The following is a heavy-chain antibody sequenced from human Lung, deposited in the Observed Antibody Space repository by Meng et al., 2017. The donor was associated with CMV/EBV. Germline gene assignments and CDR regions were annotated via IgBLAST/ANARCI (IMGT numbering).Heavy chain of an antibody. J-gene: IGHJ4*02. CDR2: INAGNGNT. Sequence: QVQPVQSGPEVRKPGASVKGSCKASDYTFTGYGVSWVRQAPGQRLEWMGWINAGNGNTKYSQKFQGRVTITRDTSASTAYMELSSLRSEDTAVYYCARDQGAWFGEAPRFDYWGQGTLVTVSS. CDR3: ARDQGAWFGEAPRFDY. D-gene: IGHD3-10*01. V-gene: IGHV1-3*01. CDR1: DYTFTGYG.